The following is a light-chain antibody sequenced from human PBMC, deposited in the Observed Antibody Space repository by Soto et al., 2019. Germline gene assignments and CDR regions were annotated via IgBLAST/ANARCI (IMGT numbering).Light chain of an antibody. CDR3: LQYYSYPRT. J-gene: IGKJ2*01. Sequence: AIRMTQSPSSLSASTGDRVTITCRASQGISSYLAWYQQKPGKAPKLLLYAASTLQSGVPSRFSGSGSGRDFTLTISCLQSEDFATYYCLQYYSYPRTFVQGTKLEIK. CDR2: AAS. CDR1: QGISSY. V-gene: IGKV1-8*01.